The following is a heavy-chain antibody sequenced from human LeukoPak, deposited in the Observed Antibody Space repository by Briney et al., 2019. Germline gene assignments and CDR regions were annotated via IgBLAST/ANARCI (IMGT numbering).Heavy chain of an antibody. CDR3: ARRYCSNTNCYAFDS. CDR2: ISKSGTYM. CDR1: GFTFSTYS. Sequence: PGGSLRLSCAVSGFTFSTYSMNWVRQAPGKGLEWVSSISKSGTYMYYADSLKGRFTVSRDNAKNSLYLQMNSLRAEDTAVYYCARRYCSNTNCYAFDSWGQGTLVTVSS. J-gene: IGHJ4*02. D-gene: IGHD2-2*01. V-gene: IGHV3-21*01.